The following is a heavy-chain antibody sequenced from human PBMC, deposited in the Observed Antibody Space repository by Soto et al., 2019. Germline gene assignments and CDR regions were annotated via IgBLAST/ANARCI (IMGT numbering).Heavy chain of an antibody. J-gene: IGHJ6*02. V-gene: IGHV4-30-4*01. CDR1: GGSISSGDYY. CDR3: ARDSSARWGLYYYGMDV. Sequence: SETLSLTGTVSGGSISSGDYYWSWIRQPPGKGLEWIGYIYYSGSTHNNPSLKSRVTISVDTSKNHFSLKLSSVTAAATAVYYCARDSSARWGLYYYGMDVWGQGTTVTVSS. D-gene: IGHD6-25*01. CDR2: IYYSGST.